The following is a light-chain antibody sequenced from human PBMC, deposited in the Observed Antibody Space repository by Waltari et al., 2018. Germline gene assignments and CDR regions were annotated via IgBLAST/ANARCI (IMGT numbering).Light chain of an antibody. CDR3: MQARQTPWT. J-gene: IGKJ1*01. Sequence: DIVMTQSPLSLPVTPGEPASISCRSSQSLLHSSGNTFLDWYVQKPGQAPQLLIYLVSNRASGVPDRFSGSGSGTDFTLKISREEAEDVGLYYCMQARQTPWTFGQGTKVEIK. CDR1: QSLLHSSGNTF. V-gene: IGKV2-28*01. CDR2: LVS.